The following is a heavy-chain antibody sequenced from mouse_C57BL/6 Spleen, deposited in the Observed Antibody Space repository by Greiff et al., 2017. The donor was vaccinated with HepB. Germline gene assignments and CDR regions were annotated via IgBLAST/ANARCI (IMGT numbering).Heavy chain of an antibody. D-gene: IGHD1-1*01. J-gene: IGHJ4*01. V-gene: IGHV1-55*01. Sequence: QVQLQQPGAELVKPGASVKMSCKASGYTFTSYWITWVKQRPGQGLEWIGDIYPGSGSINYNEKFKSKATLTVDTSSSTAYMQLSSLTSEDSAVYYCARSGITTVVAEDWGQGTSVTVSS. CDR2: IYPGSGSI. CDR1: GYTFTSYW. CDR3: ARSGITTVVAED.